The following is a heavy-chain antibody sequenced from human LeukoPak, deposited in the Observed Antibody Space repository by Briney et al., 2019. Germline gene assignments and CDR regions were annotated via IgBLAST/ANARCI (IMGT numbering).Heavy chain of an antibody. CDR1: GGSISSSSYY. CDR2: IYYSGSA. D-gene: IGHD5-18*01. J-gene: IGHJ4*02. Sequence: SETLSLTCTVSGGSISSSSYYWGWIRQPPGKGLEWIGSIYYSGSAYYNPSLKSRITMSVDTSKNQFSLRLSSVTAADTAVYSCARHPERYSYFDYWGQGTLVTVSS. CDR3: ARHPERYSYFDY. V-gene: IGHV4-39*01.